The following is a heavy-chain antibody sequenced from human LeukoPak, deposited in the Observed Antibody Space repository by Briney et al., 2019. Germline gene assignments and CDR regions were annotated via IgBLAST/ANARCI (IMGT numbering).Heavy chain of an antibody. V-gene: IGHV4-59*01. CDR3: ASLRQQLAPLDY. CDR1: GGSISSYY. D-gene: IGHD6-13*01. CDR2: IYYSGST. J-gene: IGHJ4*02. Sequence: SETLSLTCTVSGGSISSYYWSWIRQPPGKGLEWIGYIYYSGSTNYNPSLKSRITISVDPSKTQFSLKLSSVTAADTAVYYCASLRQQLAPLDYWGQGTLVTVSS.